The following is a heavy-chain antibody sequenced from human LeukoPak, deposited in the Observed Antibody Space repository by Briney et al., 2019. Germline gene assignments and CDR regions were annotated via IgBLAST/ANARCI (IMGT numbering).Heavy chain of an antibody. Sequence: ASVKVSCKASGYTFTTYGISWVRQAPGQGLEWLGWISAANGNTNYAQKLQDRVTLTTDTSTSTAYVELRSLKSDDTAVYYCARYPLSYTSNWHYYFDYWGQGTLLTVSS. CDR1: GYTFTTYG. J-gene: IGHJ4*02. D-gene: IGHD3-16*01. CDR2: ISAANGNT. CDR3: ARYPLSYTSNWHYYFDY. V-gene: IGHV1-18*01.